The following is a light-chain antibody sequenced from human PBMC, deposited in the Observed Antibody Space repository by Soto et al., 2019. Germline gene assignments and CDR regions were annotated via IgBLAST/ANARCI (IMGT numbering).Light chain of an antibody. J-gene: IGKJ4*01. CDR2: DAS. CDR3: QKCGIAPFT. Sequence: DIQMTQSPSSLSASVGDRVTITCQASQDISNFLNWYQQKPGKAPKLLIYDASNLETGVPSRFSGGGSGTDFTFTISSLQPEDVATYYCQKCGIAPFTFGGGTKVELK. CDR1: QDISNF. V-gene: IGKV1-33*01.